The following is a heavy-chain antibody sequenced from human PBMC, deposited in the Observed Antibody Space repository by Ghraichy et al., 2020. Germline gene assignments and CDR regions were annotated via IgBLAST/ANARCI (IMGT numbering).Heavy chain of an antibody. CDR2: ISYDGSNK. CDR1: GFTFSSYG. D-gene: IGHD1-26*01. J-gene: IGHJ6*02. Sequence: GGSLRLSCAASGFTFSSYGMHWVRQAPGKGLEWVAVISYDGSNKYYADSVKGRFTISRDNSKNTLYLQMNSLRAEDTAVYYCAKASGSYFLPYGMDVWGQGTTVTVSS. CDR3: AKASGSYFLPYGMDV. V-gene: IGHV3-30*18.